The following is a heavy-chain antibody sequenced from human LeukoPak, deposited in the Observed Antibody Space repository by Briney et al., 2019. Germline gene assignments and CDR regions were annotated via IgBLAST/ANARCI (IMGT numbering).Heavy chain of an antibody. J-gene: IGHJ3*02. D-gene: IGHD2-2*01. CDR2: ISVSGRST. CDR3: AKDARGFQLHRGAFDI. Sequence: GGSLRLSCAASGFTFSSYGMSWVRQAPGKGLEWVSTISVSGRSTYYADSVKGRFTISRDNSENTLYLQMNSLRGEDTAIYFCAKDARGFQLHRGAFDIWAKGQWSPSLQ. V-gene: IGHV3-23*01. CDR1: GFTFSSYG.